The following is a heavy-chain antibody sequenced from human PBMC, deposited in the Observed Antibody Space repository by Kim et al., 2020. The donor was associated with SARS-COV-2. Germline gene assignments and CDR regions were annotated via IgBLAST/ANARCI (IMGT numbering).Heavy chain of an antibody. V-gene: IGHV3-23*01. CDR1: GFTFSSYA. CDR3: AKDFPDDFWSGYSPGDY. D-gene: IGHD3-3*01. Sequence: GGSLRLSCAASGFTFSSYAMSWVRQAPGKGLEWVSAISGSGGSTYYADSVKGRFTISRDNSKNTLYLQMNSLRAEDTAVYYCAKDFPDDFWSGYSPGDYWGQGTLVTVSS. J-gene: IGHJ4*02. CDR2: ISGSGGST.